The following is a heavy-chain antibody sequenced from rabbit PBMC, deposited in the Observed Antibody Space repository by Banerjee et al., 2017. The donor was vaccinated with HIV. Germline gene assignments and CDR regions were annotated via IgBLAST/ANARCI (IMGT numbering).Heavy chain of an antibody. CDR3: ARDRYDNWVGYVLDL. V-gene: IGHV1S45*01. CDR1: GFSFSSSHW. Sequence: QQQLEESGGGLVKPEGSLTLTCTASGFSFSSSHWICWVRQAPGKGLEWSACIDVGDSGRTRYASWAKGRFTISKTSSTTVTLQMTSLTAADTATYFCARDRYDNWVGYVLDLWGQGTLVTVS. D-gene: IGHD6-1*01. J-gene: IGHJ4*01. CDR2: IDVGDSGRT.